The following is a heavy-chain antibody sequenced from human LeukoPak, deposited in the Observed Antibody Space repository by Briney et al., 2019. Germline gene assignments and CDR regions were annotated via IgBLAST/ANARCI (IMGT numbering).Heavy chain of an antibody. CDR1: GFTFSSYA. Sequence: GGSLRLSCAASGFTFSSYAMSWVRQAPGKGLEWVSAIRASGGSTFYADSVKGRFTISRDTSKNTLFLQMNSPRAEDTAVYYCASSSSGWYNYDYWGQGTLVTVSS. CDR2: IRASGGST. D-gene: IGHD6-19*01. V-gene: IGHV3-23*01. CDR3: ASSSSGWYNYDY. J-gene: IGHJ4*02.